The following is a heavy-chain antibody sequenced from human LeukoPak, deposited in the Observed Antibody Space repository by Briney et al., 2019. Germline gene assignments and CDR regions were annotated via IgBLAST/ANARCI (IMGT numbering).Heavy chain of an antibody. J-gene: IGHJ4*02. CDR2: IYYTGST. V-gene: IGHV4-59*08. CDR3: ARHRAYSSSSPFDY. CDR1: GGSINSLY. Sequence: SETLSLTCSVSGGSINSLYWSWIRQPPGKGLEWLGYIYYTGSTNYNPSLKSRVTMFVDMSKNQFSLRLSSVTAADTAEYYCARHRAYSSSSPFDYWGQGTLVTVSS. D-gene: IGHD6-6*01.